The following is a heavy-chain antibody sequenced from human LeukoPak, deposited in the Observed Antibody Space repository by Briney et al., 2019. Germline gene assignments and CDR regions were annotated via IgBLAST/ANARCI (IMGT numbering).Heavy chain of an antibody. V-gene: IGHV4-39*07. CDR1: GVSISSSNSY. CDR3: ARDGKDYYDSSGYIYYYYMDV. J-gene: IGHJ6*03. Sequence: PSETLSLTCTVSGVSISSSNSYWGWIRQPPGKGLEWIGEIYHSGSTNYNPSLKSRVTISVDKSKNQFSLKLSSVTAADTAVYYCARDGKDYYDSSGYIYYYYMDVWGKETTVTVSS. CDR2: IYHSGST. D-gene: IGHD3-22*01.